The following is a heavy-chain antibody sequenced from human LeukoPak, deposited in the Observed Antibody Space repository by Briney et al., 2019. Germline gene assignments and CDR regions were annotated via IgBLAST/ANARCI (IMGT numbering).Heavy chain of an antibody. CDR2: VSHSGTT. CDR1: GYSISSGYF. Sequence: SETLSLTCTVSGYSISSGYFWGWIRQPPGKRLEWIGSVSHSGTTYYIPSLKSRVTISVDTSKNQFSLKLSSVTAADTAVYYCAKYSYGYPNWFDPWGQGTLVTVSS. CDR3: AKYSYGYPNWFDP. J-gene: IGHJ5*02. V-gene: IGHV4-38-2*02. D-gene: IGHD5-18*01.